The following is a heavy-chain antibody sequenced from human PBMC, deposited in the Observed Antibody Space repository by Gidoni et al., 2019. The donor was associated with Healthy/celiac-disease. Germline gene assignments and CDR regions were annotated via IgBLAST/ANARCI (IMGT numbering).Heavy chain of an antibody. CDR2: IYYSGST. D-gene: IGHD6-13*01. V-gene: IGHV4-39*07. Sequence: QLQLQESGPGLVKPSETLSLTCTVSGGSISSSSYYWGWIRQPPGKGLEWIGSIYYSGSTYYNPSLKSRVTISVDTSKNQFSLKLSSVTAADTAVYYCARDSSSWYLLLPKTNRNNWFDPWGQGTLVTVSS. CDR3: ARDSSSWYLLLPKTNRNNWFDP. J-gene: IGHJ5*02. CDR1: GGSISSSSYY.